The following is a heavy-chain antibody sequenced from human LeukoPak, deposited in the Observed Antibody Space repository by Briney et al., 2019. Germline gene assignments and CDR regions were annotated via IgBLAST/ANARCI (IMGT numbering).Heavy chain of an antibody. Sequence: ASVTVSCKASGYTFIMYGITWVRQAPGQGLEWLGRISLYNGYRNYAQNLQGRVTMTTDTSTTTAYMELKSLRSDDTAVYYCARDQSGGDYDWLDTWGQGTLVTVST. CDR3: ARDQSGGDYDWLDT. CDR2: ISLYNGYR. CDR1: GYTFIMYG. D-gene: IGHD4-17*01. J-gene: IGHJ5*02. V-gene: IGHV1-18*01.